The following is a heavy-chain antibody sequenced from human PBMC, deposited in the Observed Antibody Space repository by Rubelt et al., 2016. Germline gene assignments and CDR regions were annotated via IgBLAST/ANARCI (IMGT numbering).Heavy chain of an antibody. Sequence: VQLVESGGGLVKPEGSLRLSCAASGFTFSSYGMHWARQAPGKGLERVAFIRYDGSNKYYAESGKGRFTISRKKYKNTLYLQMNSLRAEDTAVYYCAKGVSSYGPGYAFDIWGQGTMVTVSS. CDR1: GFTFSSYG. J-gene: IGHJ3*02. CDR3: AKGVSSYGPGYAFDI. D-gene: IGHD5-18*01. CDR2: IRYDGSNK. V-gene: IGHV3-30*02.